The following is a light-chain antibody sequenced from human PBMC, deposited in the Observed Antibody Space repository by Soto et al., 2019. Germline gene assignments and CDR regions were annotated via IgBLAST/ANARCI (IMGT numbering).Light chain of an antibody. CDR3: QQSYSRPLT. J-gene: IGKJ3*01. V-gene: IGKV1-39*01. CDR1: QYISSD. Sequence: DIQMTQSPSSLSASVGDRVTITCRASQYISSDVNWYQQKPGKAPKFLIYGASDLQRGVPSRFSGSGSGTDFTLTINSLQPEDFATYYCQQSYSRPLTFGPGTKLDIK. CDR2: GAS.